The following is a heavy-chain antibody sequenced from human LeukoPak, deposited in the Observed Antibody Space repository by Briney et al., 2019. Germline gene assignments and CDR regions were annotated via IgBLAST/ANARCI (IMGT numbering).Heavy chain of an antibody. D-gene: IGHD6-19*01. CDR3: VRVGSVAGSDYLDY. CDR2: SRNKAKSYTT. V-gene: IGHV3-72*01. Sequence: GGSLILSCAVSGFTFSDHFLDWVRQAPGKGLEWVGRSRNKAKSYTTEYAASVKGRFTISRDDSKNSLYLQMNSLKTEDTAVYYCVRVGSVAGSDYLDYWGQGTLVTVSS. CDR1: GFTFSDHF. J-gene: IGHJ4*02.